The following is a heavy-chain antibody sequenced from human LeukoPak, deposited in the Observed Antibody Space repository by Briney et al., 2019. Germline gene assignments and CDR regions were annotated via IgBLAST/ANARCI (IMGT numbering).Heavy chain of an antibody. CDR2: ISSSSSTI. J-gene: IGHJ4*02. CDR1: GFIFSSYS. CDR3: ARDAHSSGWTAFDY. D-gene: IGHD6-19*01. V-gene: IGHV3-48*01. Sequence: GGSLRLSCAASGFIFSSYSMNWVRRAPGKGLEWVSYISSSSSTIYYADSVKGRFTISRDNAKNSLYLQMNSLRAEDTAVYYCARDAHSSGWTAFDYWGQGTLVTVSS.